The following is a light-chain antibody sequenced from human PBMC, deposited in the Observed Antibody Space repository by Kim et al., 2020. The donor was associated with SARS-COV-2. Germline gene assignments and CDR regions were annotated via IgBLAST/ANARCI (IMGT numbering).Light chain of an antibody. J-gene: IGKJ4*01. CDR1: GGISSE. V-gene: IGKV1-9*01. Sequence: VGDRVTITCRASGGISSELAWDQQKPGKAPKLLIYGASTLQRGGPSRFSGTQSGTELTLTITSLQAEDFATYYCQQLNSDPLTFGGGTKVDIK. CDR3: QQLNSDPLT. CDR2: GAS.